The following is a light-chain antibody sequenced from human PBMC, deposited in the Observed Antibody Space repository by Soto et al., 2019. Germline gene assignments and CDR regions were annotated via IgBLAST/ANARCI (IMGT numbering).Light chain of an antibody. V-gene: IGLV7-46*01. CDR1: TGAVTSGHY. Sequence: QAVVTQEPSLTVSPGGTVTLTSGSSTGAVTSGHYPYWFQQKPGQAPRTLIYDTRNKHSWTPARFSGSLLGGKAALTLSGAQPEDEAVYYCLVSLSGARVFGGGTQLTVL. CDR3: LVSLSGARV. CDR2: DTR. J-gene: IGLJ7*01.